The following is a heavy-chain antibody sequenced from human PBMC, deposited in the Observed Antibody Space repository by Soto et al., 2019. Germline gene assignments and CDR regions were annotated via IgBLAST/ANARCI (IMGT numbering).Heavy chain of an antibody. Sequence: EVQLLESGGGLVQPGGSLRLSCAASGFTFSSYAMSWVRQAPGKGLEWVSAISGSGGSTFYADAVKGRFTISRDNSNNPLCLQMNSLRADDTDVYYCAKDHFPVIRIAPAGSLYNWFDPWGQGTLVTVSS. CDR2: ISGSGGST. CDR3: AKDHFPVIRIAPAGSLYNWFDP. J-gene: IGHJ5*02. V-gene: IGHV3-23*01. CDR1: GFTFSSYA. D-gene: IGHD6-13*01.